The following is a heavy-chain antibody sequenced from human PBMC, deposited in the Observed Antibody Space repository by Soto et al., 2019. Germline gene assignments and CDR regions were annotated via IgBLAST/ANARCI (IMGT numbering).Heavy chain of an antibody. Sequence: LSETLSLTCTVSGGSISSYYWSWIRQPPGKGLEWIGYIYYSGSTNYNPSLKSRVTISVDTSKNQFSLKLSSVTAADTAVYYCARGPDYGDYYFDYWGQGTLVTVSS. CDR3: ARGPDYGDYYFDY. V-gene: IGHV4-59*01. CDR1: GGSISSYY. J-gene: IGHJ4*02. CDR2: IYYSGST. D-gene: IGHD4-17*01.